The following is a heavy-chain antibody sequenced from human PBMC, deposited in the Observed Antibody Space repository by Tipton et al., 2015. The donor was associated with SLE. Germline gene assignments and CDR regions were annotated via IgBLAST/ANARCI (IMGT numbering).Heavy chain of an antibody. CDR3: ARAGITMVQGVI. V-gene: IGHV4-34*01. CDR2: IYYSGST. CDR1: GGSFSGYY. D-gene: IGHD3-10*01. J-gene: IGHJ4*02. Sequence: TLSLTCAVYGGSFSGYYWGWIRQPPGKGLEWIGSIYYSGSTNYNPSLKSRVTISVDTSKNQFSLKLSSVTAADTAVYYCARAGITMVQGVIWGQGTLVTVSS.